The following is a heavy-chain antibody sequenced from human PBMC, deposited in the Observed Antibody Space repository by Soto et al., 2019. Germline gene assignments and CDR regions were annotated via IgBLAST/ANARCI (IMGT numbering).Heavy chain of an antibody. D-gene: IGHD3-9*01. Sequence: PSETLSLTCAGYGGSFSGSYWSWIRQRPGKGLQWIGEINHSASTNYNPSHKSRVTRSVDTSKNQLSLKLSAVTAADTAVYYGARGGRIYDILTGYSNTFGYWGQGTLVTVSS. V-gene: IGHV4-34*01. CDR1: GGSFSGSY. J-gene: IGHJ4*02. CDR3: ARGGRIYDILTGYSNTFGY. CDR2: INHSAST.